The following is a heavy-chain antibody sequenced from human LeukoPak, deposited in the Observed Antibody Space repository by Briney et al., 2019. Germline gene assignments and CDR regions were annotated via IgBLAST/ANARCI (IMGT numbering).Heavy chain of an antibody. CDR1: GGSISSSSYS. V-gene: IGHV4-39*01. CDR3: ARQPYDSSGYYGPWADYYYYMDV. Sequence: SSETLSLTCTVSGGSISSSSYSWGWIRQPPGKGLEWIGSIYYSGSTYYNPSLKSRVTISVDTSKNQFSLRLSSVTAADTAVYYCARQPYDSSGYYGPWADYYYYMDVWGKGTTVTVSS. J-gene: IGHJ6*03. D-gene: IGHD3-22*01. CDR2: IYYSGST.